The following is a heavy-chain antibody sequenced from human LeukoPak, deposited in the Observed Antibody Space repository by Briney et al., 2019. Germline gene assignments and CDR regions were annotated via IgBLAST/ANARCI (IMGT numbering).Heavy chain of an antibody. V-gene: IGHV3-30*04. J-gene: IGHJ6*02. Sequence: GGSLRLSCAASGFTFSSYAMHWVRQAPGKGLEWVAVISYDGSNKYYADSVKGRFTISRDNSENTLYLQMNSLRAEDTAVYYCASGSSWYDYYYYGMDVWGQGTTVTVSS. D-gene: IGHD6-13*01. CDR1: GFTFSSYA. CDR2: ISYDGSNK. CDR3: ASGSSWYDYYYYGMDV.